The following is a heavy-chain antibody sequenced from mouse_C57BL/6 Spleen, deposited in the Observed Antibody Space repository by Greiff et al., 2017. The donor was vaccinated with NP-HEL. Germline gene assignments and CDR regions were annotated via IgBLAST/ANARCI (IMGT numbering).Heavy chain of an antibody. Sequence: QVQLQQSGPELVKPGASVKISCKASGYAFSSSWMNWVKQRPGKGLEWIGRIYPGDGDTNYNGKFKGKATLTADKSSITAYMQLSSLTSEDSAVYFCARGVITTVVADYWGQGTTLTVSS. CDR3: ARGVITTVVADY. D-gene: IGHD1-1*01. V-gene: IGHV1-82*01. CDR2: IYPGDGDT. J-gene: IGHJ2*01. CDR1: GYAFSSSW.